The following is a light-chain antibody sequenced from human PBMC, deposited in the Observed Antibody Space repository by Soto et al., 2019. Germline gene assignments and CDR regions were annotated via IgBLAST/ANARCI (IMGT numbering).Light chain of an antibody. J-gene: IGLJ2*01. CDR2: EDN. CDR1: SGSIASNS. CDR3: QAYDSRNVV. Sequence: NFLLTQPHSVSGTPGKTVTISCTRSSGSIASNSVQWYQQRPGSAPTPVIYEDNQRPAGVPDRFSGSIASSSNSAALTVSGLKTEDEADYCCQAYDSRNVVFGGGTKVTVL. V-gene: IGLV6-57*04.